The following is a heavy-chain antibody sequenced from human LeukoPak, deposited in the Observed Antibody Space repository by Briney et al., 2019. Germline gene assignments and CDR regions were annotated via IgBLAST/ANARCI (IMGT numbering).Heavy chain of an antibody. Sequence: GASLTLSCAASGFTFSNYWINWVRQAPGNGLEWVANMIEYGSEKYYEDSVRGRFTISRDNAENPLFLHMNSLRVEDTAVYRCARVLYGSRVNVIDSWGPGTLVTVS. CDR1: GFTFSNYW. V-gene: IGHV3-7*01. CDR3: ARVLYGSRVNVIDS. D-gene: IGHD2-2*01. J-gene: IGHJ4*02. CDR2: MIEYGSEK.